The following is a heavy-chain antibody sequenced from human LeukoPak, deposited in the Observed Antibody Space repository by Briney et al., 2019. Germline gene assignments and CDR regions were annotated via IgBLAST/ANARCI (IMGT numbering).Heavy chain of an antibody. CDR3: ARDPSRGSSWWDYYYYGMDV. V-gene: IGHV7-4-1*02. CDR2: INTNTGNP. CDR1: GYTFASYA. J-gene: IGHJ6*02. D-gene: IGHD6-13*01. Sequence: GASVKVSCKASGYTFASYAMNWVRQAPGQGLEWMGWINTNTGNPTYAQGFTGRFVFSLDTSVSTAYLQISGLKAEDTAVYYCARDPSRGSSWWDYYYYGMDVWGQGTTVTVSS.